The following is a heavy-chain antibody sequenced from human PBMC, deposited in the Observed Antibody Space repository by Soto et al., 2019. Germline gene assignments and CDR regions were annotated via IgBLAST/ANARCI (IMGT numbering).Heavy chain of an antibody. CDR2: INHSGST. Sequence: SETLSLTCAVYGGSFSGYYWSWIRQPPGKGLEWIGEINHSGSTNYNPSLKSRVTISVDTSQNQFSLKLSSVTAADTAVYYCARGNLINCGGDCSNPIYYGMDVWGQGTTVTVSS. CDR3: ARGNLINCGGDCSNPIYYGMDV. V-gene: IGHV4-34*01. D-gene: IGHD2-21*02. CDR1: GGSFSGYY. J-gene: IGHJ6*02.